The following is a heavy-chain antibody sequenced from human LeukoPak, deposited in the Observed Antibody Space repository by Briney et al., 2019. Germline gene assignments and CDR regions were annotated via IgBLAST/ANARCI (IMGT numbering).Heavy chain of an antibody. CDR1: GYTFTSYA. Sequence: ASVKVSCKASGYTFTSYAMHWVRQAPGQRLEWMGWINAGNGNTKYSQKFQGRVTITADESTSTAYMELSSLRSEDTAVYYCASPRNDFWSGPDYYYYGMDVWGQGTTVTVSS. CDR2: INAGNGNT. CDR3: ASPRNDFWSGPDYYYYGMDV. D-gene: IGHD3-3*01. V-gene: IGHV1-3*01. J-gene: IGHJ6*02.